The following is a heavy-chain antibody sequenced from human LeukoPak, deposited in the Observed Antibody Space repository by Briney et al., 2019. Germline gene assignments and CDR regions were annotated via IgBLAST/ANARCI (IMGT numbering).Heavy chain of an antibody. CDR1: GYSISSGYY. V-gene: IGHV4-38-2*02. Sequence: PSETLSLTCTVSGYSISSGYYWVWIRQPPGKGLEWIGYIYYSGSTNYNPSLKSRVTISVDTSKNQFSLKLSSVTAADTAVYYCARDRSYEGLNWFDPWGQGTLVTVSS. D-gene: IGHD5-18*01. J-gene: IGHJ5*02. CDR3: ARDRSYEGLNWFDP. CDR2: IYYSGST.